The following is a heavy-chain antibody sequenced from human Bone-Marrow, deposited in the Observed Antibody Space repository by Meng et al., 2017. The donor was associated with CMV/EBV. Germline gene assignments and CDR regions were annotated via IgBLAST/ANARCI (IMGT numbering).Heavy chain of an antibody. J-gene: IGHJ3*02. Sequence: GGSLRLSCAASGFTFSNAWMSWVRQAPGKGLEWASYISSGGSSKHYADSVKGRFTIARDNAKNSLYLEINSLRAEDTAVYYCAREGRALDAFDMWGQGTMVTVSS. CDR2: ISSGGSSK. CDR1: GFTFSNAW. CDR3: AREGRALDAFDM. D-gene: IGHD1-26*01. V-gene: IGHV3-11*04.